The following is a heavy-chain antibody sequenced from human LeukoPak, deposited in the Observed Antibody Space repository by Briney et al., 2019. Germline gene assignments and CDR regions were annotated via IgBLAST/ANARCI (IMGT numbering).Heavy chain of an antibody. CDR1: GGSISSYY. D-gene: IGHD5-12*01. CDR2: IYYSGST. Sequence: SETLSLTCTVSGGSISSYYWSWIRQPPGKGLEWIGYIYYSGSTNYNPSLKSRVTISVDTSKNQFSLKLSSVTAADTAVYYCARERHGYSGYDYFDYWGQGTLVTLSS. CDR3: ARERHGYSGYDYFDY. V-gene: IGHV4-59*01. J-gene: IGHJ4*02.